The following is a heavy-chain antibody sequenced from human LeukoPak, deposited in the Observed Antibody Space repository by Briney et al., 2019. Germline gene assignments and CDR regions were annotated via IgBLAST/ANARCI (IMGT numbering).Heavy chain of an antibody. J-gene: IGHJ4*02. CDR1: EFTVSVNY. CDR2: ISSSSSYI. Sequence: GGSLRLSCAASEFTVSVNYMSWVRQAPGKGLEWVSSISSSSSYIYYADSVKGRFTISRDNAKNSLYLQMNSLRAEDTAVYYCARDLANYYDSSGYDYWGQGTLVTVSS. D-gene: IGHD3-22*01. CDR3: ARDLANYYDSSGYDY. V-gene: IGHV3-21*01.